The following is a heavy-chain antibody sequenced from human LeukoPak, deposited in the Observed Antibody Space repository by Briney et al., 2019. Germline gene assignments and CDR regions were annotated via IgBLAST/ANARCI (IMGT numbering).Heavy chain of an antibody. CDR3: ATGELYRSSPLFDY. V-gene: IGHV1-8*01. D-gene: IGHD6-6*01. CDR1: GYTFTSYD. Sequence: AASVKVSCKASGYTFTSYDINWVRQATGQGLEWMGWMNPNSGNTGYAQKFQGRVTMTEDTSTDTAYMELSSLRSEDTAVYYCATGELYRSSPLFDYWARGPLAPVPS. CDR2: MNPNSGNT. J-gene: IGHJ4*02.